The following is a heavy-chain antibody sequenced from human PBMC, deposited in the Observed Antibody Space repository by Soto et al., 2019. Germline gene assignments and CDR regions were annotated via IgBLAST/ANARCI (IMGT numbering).Heavy chain of an antibody. CDR2: ISYDGSNK. CDR3: AKGLSPGTPSYYYGMDV. CDR1: GFTFSSYG. V-gene: IGHV3-30*18. Sequence: GGSLRVSCAASGFTFSSYGMHWVRQAPGKGLEWVAVISYDGSNKYYAGSVKGRFTISRDNSKSTLYLQMNSLRAEDTAVYYCAKGLSPGTPSYYYGMDVWGQGTTVTVSS. J-gene: IGHJ6*02. D-gene: IGHD1-7*01.